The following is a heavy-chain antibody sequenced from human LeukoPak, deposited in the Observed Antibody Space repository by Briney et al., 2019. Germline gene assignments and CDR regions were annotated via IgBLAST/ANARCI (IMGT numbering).Heavy chain of an antibody. Sequence: GGSLRLSCAASGFTFSSYNMNWVRQAPGKGLEWVSSISSSSSYIYYADSVKGRFTISRDNAKNSLYLQMISLRAEDTAVYYCARDRRLGYCSGGSCYGFDYWGQGTLVTVSS. CDR1: GFTFSSYN. V-gene: IGHV3-21*01. CDR3: ARDRRLGYCSGGSCYGFDY. D-gene: IGHD2-15*01. J-gene: IGHJ4*02. CDR2: ISSSSSYI.